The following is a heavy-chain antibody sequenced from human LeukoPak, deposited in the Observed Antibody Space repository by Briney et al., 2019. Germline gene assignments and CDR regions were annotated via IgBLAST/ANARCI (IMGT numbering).Heavy chain of an antibody. J-gene: IGHJ3*02. CDR3: ARETTESAFDI. V-gene: IGHV4-59*01. Sequence: TSETLSLTCTVSGGSISSYYWSWIRQPPGKGLEWIGYIYYSGSTNYNPSLKSRVTISVDTSKNQFSLKLSSVTAADTAVYYCARETTESAFDIWGQGTMATVSS. CDR2: IYYSGST. CDR1: GGSISSYY. D-gene: IGHD4-17*01.